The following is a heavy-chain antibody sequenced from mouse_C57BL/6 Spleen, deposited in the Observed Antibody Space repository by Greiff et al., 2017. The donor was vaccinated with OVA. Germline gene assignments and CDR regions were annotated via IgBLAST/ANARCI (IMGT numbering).Heavy chain of an antibody. D-gene: IGHD3-2*02. Sequence: VQLQQPGAELVRPGSSVKLSCKASGYTITSYWMDWVKQRPGQGLEWIGNIYPSDSETHYNQKFKDKATLTVDKSSSTAYMQLSSLTSEDSAVYYCARTAQATGAWFAYWGQGTLVTVSA. V-gene: IGHV1-61*01. CDR3: ARTAQATGAWFAY. CDR2: IYPSDSET. J-gene: IGHJ3*01. CDR1: GYTITSYW.